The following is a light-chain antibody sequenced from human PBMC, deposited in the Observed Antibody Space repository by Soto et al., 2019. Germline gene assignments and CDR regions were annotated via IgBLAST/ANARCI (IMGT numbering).Light chain of an antibody. J-gene: IGKJ1*01. CDR1: QSISSY. CDR2: AAS. CDR3: QQRYSTPWT. Sequence: DIQMTQSPSSLSASVGDRVTITCQASQSISSYLNWYQQKPGKAPKLLIYAASSLQSGVPSRFSGSGSGTDFTLTISSLQPEDFATYYCQQRYSTPWTFGQGTKVDIK. V-gene: IGKV1-39*01.